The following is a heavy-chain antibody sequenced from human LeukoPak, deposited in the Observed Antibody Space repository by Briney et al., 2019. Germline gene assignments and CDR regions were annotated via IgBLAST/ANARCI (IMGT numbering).Heavy chain of an antibody. CDR1: GYTFTSYG. CDR3: ARDLVRGVYYYYYYMDV. J-gene: IGHJ6*03. V-gene: IGHV1-18*01. CDR2: ISAYDGNT. D-gene: IGHD3-10*02. Sequence: GASVKVSCKASGYTFTSYGISWVRQAPGQGLEWMGWISAYDGNTNYAQKLQGRVTMTTDTSTSTAYMELRSLRSDDTAVYYRARDLVRGVYYYYYYMDVWGKGTTVTVSS.